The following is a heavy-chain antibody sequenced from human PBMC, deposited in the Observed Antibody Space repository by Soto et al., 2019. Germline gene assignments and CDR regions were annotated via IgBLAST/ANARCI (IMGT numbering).Heavy chain of an antibody. V-gene: IGHV1-69*02. CDR2: IIPILGIA. CDR3: ARVGYSHGAAAGGDY. Sequence: QVQLVQSGAEVKKPGSSVKVSCKASGGTFSSYTISWVRQTPGQGLEWMGRIIPILGIANYAQKFQGRVPITADKSTSTAYMELSGLRSADTAVYYCARVGYSHGAAAGGDYLGQGTLVTVS. CDR1: GGTFSSYT. J-gene: IGHJ4*02. D-gene: IGHD6-13*01.